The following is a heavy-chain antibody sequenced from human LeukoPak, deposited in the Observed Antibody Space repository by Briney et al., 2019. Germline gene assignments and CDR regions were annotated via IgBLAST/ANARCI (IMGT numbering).Heavy chain of an antibody. CDR2: INHSGST. V-gene: IGHV4-34*01. J-gene: IGHJ5*02. Sequence: SETLSLTCAVSGYSISSGYYWSWVRQPPGKGLEWIGEINHSGSTNYNPSLKSRVTISVDTSKNQFSLKLSSVTAADTAVYYCASLPLTPLDNWFDPWGQGTLVTVSS. CDR3: ASLPLTPLDNWFDP. D-gene: IGHD2-2*03. CDR1: GYSISSGYY.